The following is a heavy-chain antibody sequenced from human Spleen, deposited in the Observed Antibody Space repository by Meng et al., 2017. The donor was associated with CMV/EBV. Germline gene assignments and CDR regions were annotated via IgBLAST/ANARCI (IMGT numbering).Heavy chain of an antibody. D-gene: IGHD1-26*01. Sequence: GGSLRLSCAASGFSFSNYGMAWVRQAPGKGLEWVSVISDSGSSTHYGDSVKGRFTISRDNAKNSLFLQMNSLRVEDTAVYYCARDSSAVHNWLDSWGQGTLVTVSS. CDR3: ARDSSAVHNWLDS. V-gene: IGHV3-21*01. CDR1: GFSFSNYG. CDR2: ISDSGSST. J-gene: IGHJ5*01.